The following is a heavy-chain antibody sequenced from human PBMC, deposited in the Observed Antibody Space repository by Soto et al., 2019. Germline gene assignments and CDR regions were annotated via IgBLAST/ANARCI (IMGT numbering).Heavy chain of an antibody. D-gene: IGHD6-19*01. V-gene: IGHV5-51*01. CDR3: AIGLGYPQSSGYYDY. Sequence: EVQLVQSRAELKKPGESLKISCNGAGYTFSRYWIAWVRQRPGKGLEWMGIIYPGDSESRYSPSFQGLVTVSVDKSTHTAFLQWARLEASDTAMYYCAIGLGYPQSSGYYDYWGQGTLVTVSS. CDR1: GYTFSRYW. CDR2: IYPGDSES. J-gene: IGHJ4*02.